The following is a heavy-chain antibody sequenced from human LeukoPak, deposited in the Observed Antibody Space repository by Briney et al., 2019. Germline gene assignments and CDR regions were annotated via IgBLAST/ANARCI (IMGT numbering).Heavy chain of an antibody. CDR3: ARDYSGPGSYYNVFDY. J-gene: IGHJ4*02. CDR1: GFTFSSYS. Sequence: GGSLRLSCAASGFTFSSYSMNWVRQAPGKGLEWVSSISSSSYIYYADSVKGRFTISRDNAKNSLYLQMNSLRAEDTAVYYCARDYSGPGSYYNVFDYWGQGTLVTVSS. CDR2: ISSSSYI. D-gene: IGHD3-10*01. V-gene: IGHV3-21*01.